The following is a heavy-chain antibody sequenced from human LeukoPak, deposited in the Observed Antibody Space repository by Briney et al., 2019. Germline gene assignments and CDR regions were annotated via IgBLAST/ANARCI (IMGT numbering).Heavy chain of an antibody. Sequence: GGSLRLSCAASGFTFSSYWMSWVRQAPGKGLEWVANIKQDGSEKYYVDSVKGRFTISRDNAKNSLYLQMNSLRAEDTAVYYCARGDWSGPYCGGDCFGFDPWGQGTLVTVSS. J-gene: IGHJ5*02. CDR1: GFTFSSYW. V-gene: IGHV3-7*03. CDR2: IKQDGSEK. D-gene: IGHD2-21*02. CDR3: ARGDWSGPYCGGDCFGFDP.